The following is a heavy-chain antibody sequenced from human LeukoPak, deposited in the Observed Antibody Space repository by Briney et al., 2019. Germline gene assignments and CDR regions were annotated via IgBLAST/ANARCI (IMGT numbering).Heavy chain of an antibody. D-gene: IGHD2-15*01. V-gene: IGHV3-33*01. J-gene: IGHJ4*02. CDR1: GFTFSNYG. CDR2: IWYDGNNK. Sequence: GRSLRLSCAASGFTFSNYGMHWVRQAPGKGLGWVALIWYDGNNKYYADSVKGRFTISRDNSKNTLYLQLNNLRAEDTAVYYCARQHCSGGDCYFFDWGQGTLVTVSS. CDR3: ARQHCSGGDCYFFD.